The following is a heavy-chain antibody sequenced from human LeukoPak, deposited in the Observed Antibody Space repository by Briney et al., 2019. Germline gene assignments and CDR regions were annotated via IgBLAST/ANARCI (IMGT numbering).Heavy chain of an antibody. V-gene: IGHV1-69*13. D-gene: IGHD3-3*02. CDR1: GYTFTSYG. Sequence: SVKVSCKASGYTFTSYGISWVRQAPGQGLEWMGGIIPIFGTANYAQKFQGRVTITADESTSTAYMELSSLGSEDTAAYYCASGAFDYYYYGMDVWGQGTTVTVSS. J-gene: IGHJ6*02. CDR2: IIPIFGTA. CDR3: ASGAFDYYYYGMDV.